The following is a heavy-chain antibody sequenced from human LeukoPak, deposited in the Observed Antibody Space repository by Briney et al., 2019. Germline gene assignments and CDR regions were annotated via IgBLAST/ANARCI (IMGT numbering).Heavy chain of an antibody. V-gene: IGHV3-43*02. J-gene: IGHJ4*02. CDR3: AKDVGPLVG. CDR1: GFTFDDYA. CDR2: ISGDGSST. D-gene: IGHD3-9*01. Sequence: GGSLRLSCAASGFTFDDYAMHWVRQAPGKGLEWVSLISGDGSSTFYADSVKGRFTISRDNSKNSLYLKMNSLRTEDTALYYFAKDVGPLVGWGQGTLVTVSS.